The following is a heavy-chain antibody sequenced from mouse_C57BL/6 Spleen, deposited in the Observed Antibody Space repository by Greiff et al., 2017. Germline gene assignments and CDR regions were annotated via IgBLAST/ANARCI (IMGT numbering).Heavy chain of an antibody. J-gene: IGHJ3*01. CDR2: IDPETGGT. D-gene: IGHD4-1*01. V-gene: IGHV1-15*01. CDR1: GYTFTDCE. Sequence: VQLQESGAELVRPGASVTLSCKASGYTFTDCEMHWVKQTPVHGLEWIGAIDPETGGTAYNQKFKGKAILTADKSSSTAYMELRSLTSEDSAVYYCLNWDRFAYWGQGTLVTVSA. CDR3: LNWDRFAY.